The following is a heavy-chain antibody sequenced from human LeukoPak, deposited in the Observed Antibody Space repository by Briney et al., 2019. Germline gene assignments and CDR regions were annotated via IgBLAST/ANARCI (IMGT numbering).Heavy chain of an antibody. Sequence: GGSLRLSCAASGFTFAGYAVSWVRQAPGKGLEWVSTISGGGGSTYYADSVKGRFTISRDNSENTLYLQMNSLRAEDTAVYYCAKSPAGYNWNYDYWGQGTLVTVSP. J-gene: IGHJ4*02. CDR2: ISGGGGST. V-gene: IGHV3-23*01. CDR3: AKSPAGYNWNYDY. D-gene: IGHD1-7*01. CDR1: GFTFAGYA.